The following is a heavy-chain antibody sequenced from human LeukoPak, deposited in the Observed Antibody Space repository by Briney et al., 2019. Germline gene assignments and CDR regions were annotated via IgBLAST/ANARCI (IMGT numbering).Heavy chain of an antibody. Sequence: PGGSLRLSCAASGFTFSSYAMSWVRQAPGKGLEWVSAISGSGGSTYYADSVKGRFTISRDNSKNTLYLQMNSLRAEDTAVYYCARDYGDYEEGDAFDIWGQGTMVTVSS. J-gene: IGHJ3*02. CDR3: ARDYGDYEEGDAFDI. V-gene: IGHV3-23*01. CDR1: GFTFSSYA. CDR2: ISGSGGST. D-gene: IGHD4-17*01.